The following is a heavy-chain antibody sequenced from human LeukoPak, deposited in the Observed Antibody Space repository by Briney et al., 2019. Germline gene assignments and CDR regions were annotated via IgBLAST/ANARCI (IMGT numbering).Heavy chain of an antibody. CDR3: ARHEAQDFDY. J-gene: IGHJ4*02. CDR1: GVSFSGYY. Sequence: SETLSLTCAVYGVSFSGYYWSWIRQPPGKGLEWIGSIYYSGTTYYSSSLKSRVIISVDTSKNQFSLKLSSVTATDTAVYYCARHEAQDFDYWGQGTLVTVSS. V-gene: IGHV4-34*01. CDR2: IYYSGTT.